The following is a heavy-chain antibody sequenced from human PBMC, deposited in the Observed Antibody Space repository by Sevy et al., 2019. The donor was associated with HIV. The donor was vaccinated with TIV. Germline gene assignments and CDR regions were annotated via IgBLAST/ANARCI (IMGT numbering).Heavy chain of an antibody. CDR2: FYSTGST. J-gene: IGHJ2*01. D-gene: IGHD6-19*01. CDR1: GGSISSSSYF. Sequence: SETLSLTCTVSGGSISSSSYFWGWIRQPPGKGLEWIGSFYSTGSTSYNPSLRSRVTVSADTSTNQFSLRLTSGIATDTAVYYCATPRDSGWYEGTGGYFDLWGRGTLVTVSS. CDR3: ATPRDSGWYEGTGGYFDL. V-gene: IGHV4-39*01.